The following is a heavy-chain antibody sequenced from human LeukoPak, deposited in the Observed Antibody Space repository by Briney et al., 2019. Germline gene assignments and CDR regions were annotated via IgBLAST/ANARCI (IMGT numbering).Heavy chain of an antibody. J-gene: IGHJ4*02. CDR3: ARGDYDFWSGYYSSQD. Sequence: TSETLSLTCTVSGDSISSYYCSWIRQPPGKGLEWIGEINHSGSTNYNPSLKSRVTISVDTSKNQFSLKLSSVTAADTAVYYCARGDYDFWSGYYSSQDWGQGTLVTVSS. CDR1: GDSISSYY. CDR2: INHSGST. V-gene: IGHV4-34*01. D-gene: IGHD3-3*01.